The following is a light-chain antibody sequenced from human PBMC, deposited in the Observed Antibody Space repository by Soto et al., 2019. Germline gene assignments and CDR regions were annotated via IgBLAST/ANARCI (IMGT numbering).Light chain of an antibody. CDR2: EVS. CDR1: SSDVGGYRY. V-gene: IGLV2-14*01. CDR3: SSYASNTLLL. Sequence: QSALTQPASVSGSPGQSITISCTGTSSDVGGYRYVSWYQHHPGKAPKLIIYEVSYRPSGVSARFSGSKSGNTASLTISGLRAEDEAEYYCSSYASNTLLLFGGGTKLTVL. J-gene: IGLJ2*01.